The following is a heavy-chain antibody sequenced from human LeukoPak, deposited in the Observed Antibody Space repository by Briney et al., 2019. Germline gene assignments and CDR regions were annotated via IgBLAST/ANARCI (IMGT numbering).Heavy chain of an antibody. CDR3: VRDWVQFDFDS. Sequence: GGSLRLSCAASGFTFRNYWMHWVRQAPGKGLVWVSRIKGDGSHTIYADSVKGRFTISRDNAKNTLYLQMKSLRAEDTVVYYCVRDWVQFDFDSWGQGALVTVSS. D-gene: IGHD3-16*01. V-gene: IGHV3-74*01. CDR1: GFTFRNYW. CDR2: IKGDGSHT. J-gene: IGHJ5*01.